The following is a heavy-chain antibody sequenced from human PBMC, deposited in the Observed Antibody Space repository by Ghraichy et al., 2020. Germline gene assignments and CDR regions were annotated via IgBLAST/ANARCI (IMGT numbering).Heavy chain of an antibody. CDR3: AHTPDSITIFGVDILGWIDP. D-gene: IGHD3-3*01. Sequence: SGPTLVKPTQTLTLTCTFSGFSLSTSGVGVGWIRQPPGKALEWLALIYWNDDKRYSPSLKSRLTITKDTSKNQVVLTMTNMDPVDTATYYCAHTPDSITIFGVDILGWIDPWGQGTLVTVSS. V-gene: IGHV2-5*01. CDR1: GFSLSTSGVG. J-gene: IGHJ5*02. CDR2: IYWNDDK.